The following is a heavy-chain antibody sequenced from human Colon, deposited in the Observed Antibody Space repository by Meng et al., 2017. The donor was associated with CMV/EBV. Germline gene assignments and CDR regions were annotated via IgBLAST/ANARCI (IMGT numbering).Heavy chain of an antibody. CDR3: SIASGGFLEWFETEGYYYYGMDV. CDR2: ISSSSSYI. Sequence: GESLKISCAASGFTFSSCSMNWVRQAPGKGLEWVSSISSSSSYIYYADSVKGRFTISRDNAKNSLYLQMNSLRAEDTAVYYCSIASGGFLEWFETEGYYYYGMDVRGQGTTVTVSS. CDR1: GFTFSSCS. V-gene: IGHV3-21*01. D-gene: IGHD3-3*01. J-gene: IGHJ6*02.